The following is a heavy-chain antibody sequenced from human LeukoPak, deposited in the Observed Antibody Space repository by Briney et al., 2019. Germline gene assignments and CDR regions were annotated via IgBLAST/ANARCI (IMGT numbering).Heavy chain of an antibody. V-gene: IGHV3-23*01. CDR2: ISGSGGST. CDR1: GFTFSGYA. D-gene: IGHD3-9*01. CDR3: AKGNDILTGYSDY. Sequence: TGGSLRLSCAASGFTFSGYAMSWVRQAPGKGLEWVSAISGSGGSTYYADSVKGRFTISRDNSKNTLYLQMNSLRAEDTAVYYCAKGNDILTGYSDYWGQGTLVTVSS. J-gene: IGHJ4*02.